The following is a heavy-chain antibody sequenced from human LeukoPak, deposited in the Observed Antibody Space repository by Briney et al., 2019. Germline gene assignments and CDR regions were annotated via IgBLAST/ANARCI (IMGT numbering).Heavy chain of an antibody. J-gene: IGHJ6*03. V-gene: IGHV4-34*01. Sequence: SETLSLTCAVYGESFSGYYWSWIRQPPGKGLEWIGEINHSGSTNYNPSLKSRVTISVDTSKNQFSLKLSSVTAADTAVYYCARAAYTVYMDVWGKGTTVTVSS. D-gene: IGHD4-11*01. CDR1: GESFSGYY. CDR2: INHSGST. CDR3: ARAAYTVYMDV.